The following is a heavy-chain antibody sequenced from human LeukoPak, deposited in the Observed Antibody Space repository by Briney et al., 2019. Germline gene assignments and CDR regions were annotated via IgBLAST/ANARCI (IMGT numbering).Heavy chain of an antibody. D-gene: IGHD1-26*01. CDR1: GVTVSGSY. J-gene: IGHJ4*02. CDR2: IYTSGDT. Sequence: PGGSLRLSCAASGVTVSGSYMSWVRQAPGKGLEWVSVIYTSGDTYYADSVKGRFTISRDSSKNTLYLQMNTLRTEVTAVYYCVRVRYSGSWFPVPNFDCWGQGTLVTVSS. CDR3: VRVRYSGSWFPVPNFDC. V-gene: IGHV3-66*01.